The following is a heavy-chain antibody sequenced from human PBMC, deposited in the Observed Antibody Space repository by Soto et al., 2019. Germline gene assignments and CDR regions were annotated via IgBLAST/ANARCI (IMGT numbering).Heavy chain of an antibody. V-gene: IGHV1-24*01. CDR2: FDPEDGET. Sequence: ASVKVSCKVSGYTLTDLSMQWVRQAPGKGLEWMGGFDPEDGETIYAQKFQGRVTMTEDTATDTAYMELSSLRSEDTAVYYCARGGDIVVVESAFDIWGQGTMVTVSS. D-gene: IGHD2-15*01. J-gene: IGHJ3*02. CDR1: GYTLTDLS. CDR3: ARGGDIVVVESAFDI.